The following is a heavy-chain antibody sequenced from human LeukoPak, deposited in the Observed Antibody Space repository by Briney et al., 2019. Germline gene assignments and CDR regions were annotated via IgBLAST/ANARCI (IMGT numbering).Heavy chain of an antibody. CDR1: GFTFSRHP. J-gene: IGHJ6*02. V-gene: IGHV3-48*01. Sequence: GGSLRLSRAASGFTFSRHPTNWVRQAPGKGLEWVSYISPGTIYYADSVKGRFTISRDNAKNSLYLQMNSLRAEDTAVYYCTRDGRVAYEMDVWGHGTTVTVSS. CDR2: ISPGTI. D-gene: IGHD2-15*01. CDR3: TRDGRVAYEMDV.